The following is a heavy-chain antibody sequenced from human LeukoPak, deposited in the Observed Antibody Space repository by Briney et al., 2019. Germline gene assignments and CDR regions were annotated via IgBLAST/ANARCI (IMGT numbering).Heavy chain of an antibody. CDR2: IYYSGST. D-gene: IGHD3-16*01. CDR1: GGSISSYY. CDR3: ARDLGHC. V-gene: IGHV4-59*01. Sequence: SETLFLTCTVSGGSISSYYWSWIRQPPGKGLEWIGYIYYSGSTNYNPSLKSRVTMSVDTSKNQFSLRLNSVTAADTAVYYCARDLGHCWGQGTLVTVSS. J-gene: IGHJ4*02.